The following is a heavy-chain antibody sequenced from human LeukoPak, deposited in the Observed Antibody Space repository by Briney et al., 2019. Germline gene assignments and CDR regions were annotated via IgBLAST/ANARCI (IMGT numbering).Heavy chain of an antibody. CDR1: GFAFSNYD. J-gene: IGHJ4*02. CDR3: VRAPPGTGWLIDH. D-gene: IGHD6-25*01. CDR2: INTAADT. V-gene: IGHV3-13*04. Sequence: GGSLRLSWAASGFAFSNYDMLWVRQATGKGLEWVSAINTAADTYYPDSVKGRFTISRENAKSSLYLQMNSLRVGDTAVYYCVRAPPGTGWLIDHWGQGTLVAVSS.